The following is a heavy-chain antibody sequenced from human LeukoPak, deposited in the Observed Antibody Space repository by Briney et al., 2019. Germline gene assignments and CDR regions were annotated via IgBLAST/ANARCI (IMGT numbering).Heavy chain of an antibody. J-gene: IGHJ4*02. D-gene: IGHD1-26*01. Sequence: GGSLRLSWASSGFTFSSYGMYWVRQAPGKGLEWVSGINWNGGTTTYADSVKGRFTISRDNAKNSLYLQMNSLRVEDTAFYYCARNSGANVYTYSFQYWGRGTLVTVSS. V-gene: IGHV3-20*04. CDR3: ARNSGANVYTYSFQY. CDR1: GFTFSSYG. CDR2: INWNGGTT.